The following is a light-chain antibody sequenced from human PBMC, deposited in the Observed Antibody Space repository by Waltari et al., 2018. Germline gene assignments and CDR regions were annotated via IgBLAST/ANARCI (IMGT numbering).Light chain of an antibody. J-gene: IGLJ3*02. Sequence: QLELTQSPSASAPLGASVKLTCTLSSGHITNVVAWHQQQPQKGPRYLMKVNSDGSHSRGDGFPYRFSGSSSGAERYLTISSLQSEDEADYYCQTGGHGTWVFGGGTKLTVL. CDR3: QTGGHGTWV. V-gene: IGLV4-69*01. CDR1: SGHITNV. CDR2: VNSDGSH.